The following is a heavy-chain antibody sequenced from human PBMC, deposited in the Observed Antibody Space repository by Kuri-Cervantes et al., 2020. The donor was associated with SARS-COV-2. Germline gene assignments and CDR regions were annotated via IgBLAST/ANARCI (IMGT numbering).Heavy chain of an antibody. CDR1: GFTFSSYG. V-gene: IGHV3-30*02. D-gene: IGHD1-26*01. CDR3: ARVSGSYRMGSSRDLYYFDY. CDR2: IRYDGSNK. J-gene: IGHJ4*02. Sequence: GRSLRPSCAASGFTFSSYGMHWVRQAPGKGREWVAFIRYDGSNKYYADSVKGRVTISRDNSKNSLYLQMNSLRAEDTAVYYCARVSGSYRMGSSRDLYYFDYWGQGTLVTVSS.